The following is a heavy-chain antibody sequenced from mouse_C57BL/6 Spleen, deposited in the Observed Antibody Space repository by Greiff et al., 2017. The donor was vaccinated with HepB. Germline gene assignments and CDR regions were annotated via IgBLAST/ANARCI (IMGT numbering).Heavy chain of an antibody. CDR2: INPNYGTT. D-gene: IGHD1-1*01. CDR3: ARTGTVVARDKDMED. CDR1: GYSFTDYN. J-gene: IGHJ4*01. V-gene: IGHV1-39*01. Sequence: VQLKESGPELVKPGASVKISCKASGYSFTDYNMNWVKQSNGKSLEWIGVINPNYGTTSYNQKFKGKATLTVDQSSSTEYRQRNILTSEDYAVENGARTGTVVARDKDMEDWGKGTGVNVSS.